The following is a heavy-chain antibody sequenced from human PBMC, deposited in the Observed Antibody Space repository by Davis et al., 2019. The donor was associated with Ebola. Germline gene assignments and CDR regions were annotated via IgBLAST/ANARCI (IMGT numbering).Heavy chain of an antibody. CDR3: ARGGIAVADSYGMDV. Sequence: PGGSLRLSCAASGFTFSDYYMSWIRQAPGKGLEWVSYITSSGSTIYYADSVKGRFTISRDNAKNSPYLQMNSLRSEDTAVYYCARGGIAVADSYGMDVWGQGTTVTVSS. J-gene: IGHJ6*02. V-gene: IGHV3-11*01. D-gene: IGHD6-19*01. CDR1: GFTFSDYY. CDR2: ITSSGSTI.